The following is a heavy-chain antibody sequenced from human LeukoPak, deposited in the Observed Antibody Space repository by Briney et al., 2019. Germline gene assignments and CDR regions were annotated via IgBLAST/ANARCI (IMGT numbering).Heavy chain of an antibody. J-gene: IGHJ4*02. V-gene: IGHV3-30*18. CDR3: AKLAVADRFDY. CDR1: GFTFSSYG. Sequence: GGSLRLSCAASGFTFSSYGMHWVRQAPGKGLEWVAVISYDGSNKYYADSVKGRFTISRDNSKNTLYLQMNSLRAEDTAAYYCAKLAVADRFDYWGQGTLVTVSS. D-gene: IGHD6-19*01. CDR2: ISYDGSNK.